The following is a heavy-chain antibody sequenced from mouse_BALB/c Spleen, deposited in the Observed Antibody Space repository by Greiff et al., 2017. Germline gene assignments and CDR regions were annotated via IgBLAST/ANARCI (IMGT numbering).Heavy chain of an antibody. CDR1: GYSFTDYI. CDR2: INPYYGST. Sequence: VQLQQTGPELVKPGASVKISCKASGYSFTDYIMLWVKQSHGKSLEWIGNINPYYGSTSYNLKFKGKATLTVDKSSSTAYMQLNSLTSEDSAVYYCASLYDGYFDYWGQGTTLTVSS. CDR3: ASLYDGYFDY. J-gene: IGHJ2*01. D-gene: IGHD2-3*01. V-gene: IGHV1-39*01.